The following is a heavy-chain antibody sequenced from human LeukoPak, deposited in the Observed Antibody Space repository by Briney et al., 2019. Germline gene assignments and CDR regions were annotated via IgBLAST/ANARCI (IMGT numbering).Heavy chain of an antibody. CDR3: ARGRAMTRYLY. J-gene: IGHJ4*02. CDR2: VRHHGGSE. CDR1: GFALSNYG. V-gene: IGHV3-30*02. Sequence: GGSLRLSCAASGFALSNYGMHWVRQAPGKGLEWVAFVRHHGGSEFYADSVKGRFTISRDNSKNTLYLQMNSLRAEDTAVYYCARGRAMTRYLYWGQGTLVTVSS. D-gene: IGHD4-11*01.